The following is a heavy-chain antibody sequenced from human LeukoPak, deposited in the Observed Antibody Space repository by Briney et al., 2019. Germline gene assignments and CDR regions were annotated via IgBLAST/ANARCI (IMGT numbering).Heavy chain of an antibody. Sequence: PGGSLRLSCAASGFTFSSYAMHWVRQAPGKGLEYVSAISSNGGSTYYANSVKGRFTISRDNSKNTLYLQMNSLRAEDTAVYYCAKDGLTTVVNGWGQGTLVTVSS. CDR3: AKDGLTTVVNG. CDR1: GFTFSSYA. CDR2: ISSNGGST. D-gene: IGHD4-23*01. V-gene: IGHV3-64*01. J-gene: IGHJ4*02.